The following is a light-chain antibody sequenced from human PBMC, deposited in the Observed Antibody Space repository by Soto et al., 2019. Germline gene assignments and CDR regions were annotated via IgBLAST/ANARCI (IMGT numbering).Light chain of an antibody. J-gene: IGKJ5*01. CDR2: GAS. CDR1: QSFSSR. V-gene: IGKV3-20*01. Sequence: EVVLTQSPGTLSLSPGERATLCCRASQSFSSRLAWYQHKSGQAPRLLISGASSRATGIPDRFSGSGSGTDFTLIISRLEPEDFALYYCQQYVSQPITFGQGTRLEIK. CDR3: QQYVSQPIT.